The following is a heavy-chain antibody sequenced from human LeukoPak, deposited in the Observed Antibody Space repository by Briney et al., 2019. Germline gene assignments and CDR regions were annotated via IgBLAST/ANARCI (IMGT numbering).Heavy chain of an antibody. Sequence: TLSLTCAVYGGSFSGYYWSWIRQPPGKGLEWIGESNHSGSTNYNPSLKSRVTISVDTSKNQFSLKLSSVTAADTAVYYCARGPGPDIVVVPAAIFDYWGQGTLVTVSS. V-gene: IGHV4-34*01. CDR1: GGSFSGYY. J-gene: IGHJ4*02. CDR2: SNHSGST. D-gene: IGHD2-2*02. CDR3: ARGPGPDIVVVPAAIFDY.